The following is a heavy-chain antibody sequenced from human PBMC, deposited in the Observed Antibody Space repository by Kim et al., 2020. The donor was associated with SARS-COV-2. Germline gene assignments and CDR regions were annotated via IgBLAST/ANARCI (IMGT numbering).Heavy chain of an antibody. CDR2: T. J-gene: IGHJ4*02. V-gene: IGHV4-34*01. CDR3: ARGNLLYYFDY. Sequence: TNYNPSLKSRVTISVDTSKNQFSLKLSSVTAADTAVYYCARGNLLYYFDYWGQGTLVTVSS.